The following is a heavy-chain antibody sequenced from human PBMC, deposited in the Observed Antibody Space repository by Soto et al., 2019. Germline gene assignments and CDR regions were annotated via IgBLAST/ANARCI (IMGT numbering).Heavy chain of an antibody. Sequence: GESLKISCKGSGYRFTNYWIGWVRQMPGKGLEWMGIIDPGGSDTRYSPSFQGQVTISVDKSISTAYLQWSSLKASDTAMYYCARPGGSYYYYYGMDVWGQGTTVTVSS. CDR2: IDPGGSDT. D-gene: IGHD1-26*01. CDR3: ARPGGSYYYYYGMDV. CDR1: GYRFTNYW. J-gene: IGHJ6*02. V-gene: IGHV5-51*01.